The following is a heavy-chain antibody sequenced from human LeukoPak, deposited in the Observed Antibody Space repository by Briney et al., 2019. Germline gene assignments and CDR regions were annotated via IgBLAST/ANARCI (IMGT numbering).Heavy chain of an antibody. CDR1: GFTFSSYS. J-gene: IGHJ4*02. Sequence: GGSLRLSCAASGFTFSSYSMNWVRQAPGKGLEWVSSISSSSSYIYYADSVKGRFTIPRDTAKNSLYLQMNSLSAEDTAVYYCARDLVGYSSSSAQWEYWGQGTLVTVSS. V-gene: IGHV3-21*01. CDR3: ARDLVGYSSSSAQWEY. CDR2: ISSSSSYI. D-gene: IGHD6-6*01.